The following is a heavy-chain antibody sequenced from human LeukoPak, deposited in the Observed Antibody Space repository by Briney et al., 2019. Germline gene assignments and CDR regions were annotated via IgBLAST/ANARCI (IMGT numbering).Heavy chain of an antibody. Sequence: ASVKVSCKASGYTFPHYYMHWLRQAPGQGLEWMGWINPHSGGTEHAQKFRGRVTMTRDTYISTVYLELSRVTSDDTAVYYCARDMDSGPDFFDCWGLGTLVTASS. CDR2: INPHSGGT. CDR3: ARDMDSGPDFFDC. D-gene: IGHD1-26*01. J-gene: IGHJ4*02. V-gene: IGHV1-2*02. CDR1: GYTFPHYY.